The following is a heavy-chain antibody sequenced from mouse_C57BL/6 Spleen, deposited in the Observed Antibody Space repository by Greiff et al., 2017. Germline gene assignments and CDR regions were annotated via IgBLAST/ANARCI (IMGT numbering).Heavy chain of an antibody. Sequence: QVQLQQPGAELVKPGASVKMSCKASGYTFTSYWITWVKQRPGQGLEWIGDIYPGSGSTNYNEKFKSKATLTVDTSSSTAYMQLSSLTSEDSAVYYCALTPGNYDYAMDYWGPGTSVTVSS. CDR1: GYTFTSYW. CDR3: ALTPGNYDYAMDY. CDR2: IYPGSGST. V-gene: IGHV1-55*01. D-gene: IGHD2-1*01. J-gene: IGHJ4*01.